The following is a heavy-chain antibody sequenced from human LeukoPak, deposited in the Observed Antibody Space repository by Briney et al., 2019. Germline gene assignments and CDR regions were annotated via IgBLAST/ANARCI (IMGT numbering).Heavy chain of an antibody. CDR2: IMPLFGTA. D-gene: IGHD5-12*01. CDR3: ARDVHGGYGSGWFDP. CDR1: GGTFNNSA. J-gene: IGHJ5*02. V-gene: IGHV1-69*05. Sequence: SVKVSCKTSGGTFNNSAISWVRQAPGQGLEWLGGIMPLFGTAGYAQKFQGRVTITKDESTRTVYLELTSLTSDDTAVYYCARDVHGGYGSGWFDPWGQGTLVSVSS.